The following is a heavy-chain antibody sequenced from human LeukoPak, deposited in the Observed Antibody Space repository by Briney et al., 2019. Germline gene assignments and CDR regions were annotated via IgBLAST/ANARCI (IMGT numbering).Heavy chain of an antibody. CDR3: AKDHDSSGWYADYFDY. CDR2: ISYDGSNT. D-gene: IGHD6-19*01. Sequence: GGSLRLSCAASGFTFSSYGMHWVRQAPGKGLEWVAVISYDGSNTYYADSVKGRFTISRDNSKNTLYLQMNSLRAEDTAVYYCAKDHDSSGWYADYFDYGGQGTLVTVSS. J-gene: IGHJ4*02. CDR1: GFTFSSYG. V-gene: IGHV3-30*18.